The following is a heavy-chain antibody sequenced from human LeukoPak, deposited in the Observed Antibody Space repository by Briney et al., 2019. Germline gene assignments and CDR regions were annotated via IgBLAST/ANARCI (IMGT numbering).Heavy chain of an antibody. D-gene: IGHD3-10*01. CDR2: IYENGGTT. Sequence: GGSLRLSCVGSGFTFRSHAMSWVRQAPEKGLEFVSGIYENGGTTYYADSVKGRFTTSRDNSKNTLFLQMNSLRAEDTAVYYCAKLSLSGRSQSADYWGQGTLVTVSS. V-gene: IGHV3-23*01. CDR1: GFTFRSHA. J-gene: IGHJ4*02. CDR3: AKLSLSGRSQSADY.